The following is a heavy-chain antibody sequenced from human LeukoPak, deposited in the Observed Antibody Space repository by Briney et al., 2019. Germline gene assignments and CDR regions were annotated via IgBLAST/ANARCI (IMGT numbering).Heavy chain of an antibody. D-gene: IGHD3-10*01. V-gene: IGHV4-59*08. CDR1: GGSISYYY. CDR2: SHDSGGS. J-gene: IGHJ4*02. Sequence: SETLSLTCSVSGGSISYYYWSWIRQPPGKGLEWIGYSHDSGGSNYNPSLQSRVIISRDTSKNQFSLNLMSVTAADTAVYYCAASSHSGSYRAYWGQGTPVTVSS. CDR3: AASSHSGSYRAY.